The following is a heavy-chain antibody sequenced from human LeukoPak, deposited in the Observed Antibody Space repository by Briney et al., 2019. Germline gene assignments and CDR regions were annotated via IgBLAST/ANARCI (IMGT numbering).Heavy chain of an antibody. CDR2: ISGSGGST. CDR1: GFTFNNAW. D-gene: IGHD5/OR15-5a*01. Sequence: GGSLRLSCAASGFTFNNAWMSWVRQAPGKGLEWVSAISGSGGSTYYADSVKGRFTISRDNSKNTLYLQMNSLRAEDTAVYYCAKDPIVSTSSEIWGQGTMVTVSS. CDR3: AKDPIVSTSSEI. J-gene: IGHJ3*02. V-gene: IGHV3-23*01.